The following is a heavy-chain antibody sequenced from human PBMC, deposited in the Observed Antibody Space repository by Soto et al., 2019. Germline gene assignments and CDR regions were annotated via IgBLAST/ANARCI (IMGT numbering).Heavy chain of an antibody. CDR2: IIPIFGTA. V-gene: IGHV1-69*13. CDR3: GKERRGSGWFVCSY. D-gene: IGHD6-19*01. Sequence: ASVKVSCKASGGTFSSYAISWVRQAPGQGLEWMGGIIPIFGTANYAQKFQGRVTITADESTSTAYMELNSLRADDTAVYYCGKERRGSGWFVCSYWGQGILVTVSS. CDR1: GGTFSSYA. J-gene: IGHJ4*02.